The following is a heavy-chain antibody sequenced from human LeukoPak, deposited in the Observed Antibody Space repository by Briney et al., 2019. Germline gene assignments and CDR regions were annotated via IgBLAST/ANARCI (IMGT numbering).Heavy chain of an antibody. Sequence: GGSLRLSCAASGFTFSSYWMSWVRQAPGKGLEWVANIKQDGSEEYYVDSVKGRFTISRDNAKNSLYLQMNSLRAGDTAVYYCASLDSSGPLPYYFDYWGQGTLVTVSS. D-gene: IGHD3-22*01. CDR2: IKQDGSEE. CDR3: ASLDSSGPLPYYFDY. CDR1: GFTFSSYW. J-gene: IGHJ4*02. V-gene: IGHV3-7*01.